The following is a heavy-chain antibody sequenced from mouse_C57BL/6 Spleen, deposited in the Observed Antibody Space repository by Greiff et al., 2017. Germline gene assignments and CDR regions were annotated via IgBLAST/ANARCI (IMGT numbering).Heavy chain of an antibody. Sequence: QVQLQQPGAELVRPGSSVKLSCKASGYTFTSYWMDWVKQRPGQGLEWIGNIYPSDSEPHYNQKFTDKATFTVDKYSSTAYMQLSSRTSEDSAVYYCSIITTGVAGKNAMDYWGQGTSVTVAS. CDR2: IYPSDSEP. D-gene: IGHD1-1*01. CDR3: SIITTGVAGKNAMDY. V-gene: IGHV1-61*01. CDR1: GYTFTSYW. J-gene: IGHJ4*01.